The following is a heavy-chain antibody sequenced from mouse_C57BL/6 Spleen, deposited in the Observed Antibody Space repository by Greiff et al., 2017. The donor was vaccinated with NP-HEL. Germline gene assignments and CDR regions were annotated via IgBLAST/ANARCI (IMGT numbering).Heavy chain of an antibody. CDR2: ISYDGSN. CDR1: GYSITSGYY. Sequence: EVKLQESGPGLVKPSQSLSLTCSVTGYSITSGYYWNWIRQFPGNKLEWMGYISYDGSNNYNPSLKNRISITRDTSKNQFCPKLNSVTTEDTATYYCARDRDYYCYDGGFAYWGQGTLVTVSA. V-gene: IGHV3-6*01. D-gene: IGHD2-12*01. CDR3: ARDRDYYCYDGGFAY. J-gene: IGHJ3*01.